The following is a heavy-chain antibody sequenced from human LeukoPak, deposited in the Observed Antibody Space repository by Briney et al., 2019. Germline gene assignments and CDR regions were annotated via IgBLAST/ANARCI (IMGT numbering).Heavy chain of an antibody. D-gene: IGHD2-2*01. CDR3: AKEAQGCSITSCYFDS. Sequence: GGSLRLSCAASGFTFSSYAMSWVRQAPGKGLEWVSAISGSGGNTYYADSVKGRFAISRDNSKNTLFLQMNSLRAEDTAVYYCAKEAQGCSITSCYFDSWGQGTLVTVSS. CDR1: GFTFSSYA. V-gene: IGHV3-23*01. J-gene: IGHJ4*02. CDR2: ISGSGGNT.